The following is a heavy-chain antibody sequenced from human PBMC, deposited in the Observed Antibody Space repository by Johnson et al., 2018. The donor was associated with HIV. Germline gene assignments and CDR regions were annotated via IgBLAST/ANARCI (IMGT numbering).Heavy chain of an antibody. CDR3: AAPVGATG. V-gene: IGHV3-30*04. J-gene: IGHJ3*01. CDR2: ISSDGNNK. CDR1: RFTFSSYA. D-gene: IGHD1-26*01. Sequence: QVQLVESGGGLVQPGRSLRLSCAASRFTFSSYAMHWFRQAPGKGLEWVAVISSDGNNKFYSDSVKGRFTVSRDNSKNTLYLQMNSLRAEDTAVYYCAAPVGATGWGQGTMVTISS.